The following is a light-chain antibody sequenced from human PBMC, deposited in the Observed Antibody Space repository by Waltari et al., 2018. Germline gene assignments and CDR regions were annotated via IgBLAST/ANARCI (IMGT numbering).Light chain of an antibody. J-gene: IGLJ3*02. V-gene: IGLV1-44*01. CDR2: RSD. Sequence: QSVLTQPPPPSGTPGPGVTISCSGGASTLGNHVVNWYQQVPGKAPKLLISRSDRRPAGVPDRFSGSKSGTSASLAISGLQSEDEADYYCAAWDDSLNGRWVFGGGTKVTVL. CDR3: AAWDDSLNGRWV. CDR1: ASTLGNHV.